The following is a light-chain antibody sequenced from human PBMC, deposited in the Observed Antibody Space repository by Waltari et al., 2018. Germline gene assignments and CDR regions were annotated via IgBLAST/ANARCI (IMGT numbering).Light chain of an antibody. V-gene: IGLV3-1*01. CDR3: QAWDSTVV. Sequence: SYELTQPPSVSVSPGQTASITCSGDNVGDKYACWFHQKPGQSPVLVIYQDTKRPSGIPERFSGSNSGNTATLTISGTQPMDEADYYCQAWDSTVVFGGGTKLTVL. J-gene: IGLJ2*01. CDR2: QDT. CDR1: NVGDKY.